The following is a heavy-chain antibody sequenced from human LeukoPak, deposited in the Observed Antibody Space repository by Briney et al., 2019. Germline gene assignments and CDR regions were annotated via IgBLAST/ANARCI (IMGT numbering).Heavy chain of an antibody. V-gene: IGHV1-2*02. J-gene: IGHJ4*02. CDR2: INPNSGDT. CDR3: ARANFLYCSSTTCLFDY. Sequence: GASVKVSCKASGYTFTDYYMHWVRQAPGQGVEWMGWINPNSGDTNYAQKFQGRVTMTRDTSISTAHMELSGLRSDDTAVYYCARANFLYCSSTTCLFDYWGQGTLVIVSS. CDR1: GYTFTDYY. D-gene: IGHD2-2*01.